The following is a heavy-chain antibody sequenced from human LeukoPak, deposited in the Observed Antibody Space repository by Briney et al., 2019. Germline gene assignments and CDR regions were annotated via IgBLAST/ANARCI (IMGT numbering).Heavy chain of an antibody. CDR2: IIPNFGTA. V-gene: IGHV1-69*05. Sequence: EASVRVSCTASGGTFSSYAISWVRQAPGQGLEWMGGIIPNFGTANYAQKFKGRATITRDESTSTAYMELSSLRSEDTAVYYCARFTRAYYDFWSGYPDWGQGTLVTVSP. CDR1: GGTFSSYA. J-gene: IGHJ4*02. CDR3: ARFTRAYYDFWSGYPD. D-gene: IGHD3-3*01.